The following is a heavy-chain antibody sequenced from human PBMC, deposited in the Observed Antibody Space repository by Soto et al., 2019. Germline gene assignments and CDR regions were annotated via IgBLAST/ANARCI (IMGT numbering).Heavy chain of an antibody. J-gene: IGHJ5*02. CDR2: IYHSGST. CDR3: VRESTTSGPNWFDT. D-gene: IGHD1-1*01. Sequence: QLVLQESGSGLVRPSQTLSLTCSVSGGSINSGRSSWHWIRQSPGKDLEWIAYIYHSGSTYYNPSLKSRGTISVDRSENQFSLKLTSVTAADTAVYYCVRESTTSGPNWFDTWGPGILVTVSS. V-gene: IGHV4-30-2*06. CDR1: GGSINSGRSS.